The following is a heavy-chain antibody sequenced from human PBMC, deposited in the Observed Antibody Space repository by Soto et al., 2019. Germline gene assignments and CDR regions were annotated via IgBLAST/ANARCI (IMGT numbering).Heavy chain of an antibody. CDR2: LSYDGSNK. CDR3: AKSSGWYINNCDP. Sequence: QVQLVESGGGVVQPGRSLRLSCAASGFTFSNYGMHWVRQAPGKGLEWVAVLSYDGSNKHYADSVKGRFTISRDNSKNTLYLKRNSLRTEDTAMYYCAKSSGWYINNCDPWGQGTLVTVYS. J-gene: IGHJ5*02. CDR1: GFTFSNYG. D-gene: IGHD6-19*01. V-gene: IGHV3-30*18.